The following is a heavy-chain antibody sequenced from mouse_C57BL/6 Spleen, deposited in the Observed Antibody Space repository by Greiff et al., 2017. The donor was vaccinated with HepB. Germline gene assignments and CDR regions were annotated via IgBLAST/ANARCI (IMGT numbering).Heavy chain of an antibody. CDR3: ARGSQGLAY. J-gene: IGHJ3*01. CDR2: IDPSDSYT. V-gene: IGHV1-50*01. CDR1: GYTFTSYW. Sequence: QVQLQQPGAELVKPGASVKLSCKASGYTFTSYWMQWVKQRPGQGLEWIGEIDPSDSYTNYNQKFKGKATLTVDTSSSPAYMQLSSLTSEDSAVYYCARGSQGLAYWGQGTLVTVSA.